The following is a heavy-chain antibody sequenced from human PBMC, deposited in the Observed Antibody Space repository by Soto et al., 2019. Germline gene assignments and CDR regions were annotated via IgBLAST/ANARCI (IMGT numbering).Heavy chain of an antibody. Sequence: PSETLSLTCTVSGASINNYYLNWIRQSPGKGLEWIGYIYSSGSTHYNPSLQNRVTISIDTSKNQVSLKVNSVTAADTAVYYCARDHPHSYGVYYFDYWGQGTPVTVSS. CDR3: ARDHPHSYGVYYFDY. CDR2: IYSSGST. J-gene: IGHJ4*02. CDR1: GASINNYY. D-gene: IGHD5-18*01. V-gene: IGHV4-59*01.